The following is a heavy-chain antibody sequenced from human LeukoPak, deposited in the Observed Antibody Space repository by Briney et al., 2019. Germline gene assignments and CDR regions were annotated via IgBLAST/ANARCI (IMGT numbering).Heavy chain of an antibody. CDR3: ASEGITMIPLDY. CDR1: GFTFSSYE. CDR2: ISSSGSTI. V-gene: IGHV3-48*03. Sequence: GGSLRLSCAASGFTFSSYEMNWVRQAPGKGLEWVSYISSSGSTIYYADSVKGRFTISRDNAKNSLYLQMNSLRAEDTAVYYCASEGITMIPLDYWGQGTLVTVSS. D-gene: IGHD3-22*01. J-gene: IGHJ4*02.